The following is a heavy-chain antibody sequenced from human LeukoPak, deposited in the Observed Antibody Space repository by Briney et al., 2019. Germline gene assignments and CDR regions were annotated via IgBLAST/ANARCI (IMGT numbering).Heavy chain of an antibody. D-gene: IGHD6-13*01. CDR3: ARLLADNWFDP. Sequence: SETLSLTCTVSGASILNYYWSWIRQPPGKGLEWIGYMYYSGNTNYNPSLKSRVTISLDTSKKQISLKVRSVTAADTAIYYCARLLADNWFDPWGQGTLVTVSS. J-gene: IGHJ5*02. V-gene: IGHV4-59*08. CDR1: GASILNYY. CDR2: MYYSGNT.